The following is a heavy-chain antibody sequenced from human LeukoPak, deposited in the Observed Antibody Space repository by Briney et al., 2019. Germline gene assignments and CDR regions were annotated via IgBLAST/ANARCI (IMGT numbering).Heavy chain of an antibody. D-gene: IGHD3-22*01. CDR3: ARDRSVYYDSSGYSHTTYYYYYGMDV. Sequence: PSETLSLTCTVSGGSISSSSYYWGWIRQPPGKGLEWIGSIYYSGSTYYNPSLKSRVTISVDTSKNQFSLKLSSVTAADTAVYYCARDRSVYYDSSGYSHTTYYYYYGMDVWGQGTTVTVSS. V-gene: IGHV4-39*07. CDR2: IYYSGST. CDR1: GGSISSSSYY. J-gene: IGHJ6*02.